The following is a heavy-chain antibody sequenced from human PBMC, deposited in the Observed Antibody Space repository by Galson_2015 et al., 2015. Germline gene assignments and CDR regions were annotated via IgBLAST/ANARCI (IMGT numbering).Heavy chain of an antibody. J-gene: IGHJ6*03. D-gene: IGHD2-2*01. V-gene: IGHV1-3*01. CDR3: ARDYHGPGTYYYYYYMDV. Sequence: SVKVSCKASGYTFTSYAMHWVRQAPGQRLEWMGWINAGNGNTKYSQKFQGRVTITRDTSASTAYMELSSLRSEDTAVYYCARDYHGPGTYYYYYYMDVWGKGTTVTVSS. CDR1: GYTFTSYA. CDR2: INAGNGNT.